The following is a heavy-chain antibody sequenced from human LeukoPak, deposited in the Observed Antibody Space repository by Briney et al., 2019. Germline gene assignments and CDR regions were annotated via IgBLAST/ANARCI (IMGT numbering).Heavy chain of an antibody. V-gene: IGHV4-39*01. J-gene: IGHJ4*02. Sequence: PSETLSLTCTVSGGSISSSSYYWGWIRQPPGKGLEWIGSIYYSGSTYYNPSLKSRVTISVDTSKNQFSLKLSSVTAADTAVYYCARLWGYQGYFDYWGQGTLVTVSS. D-gene: IGHD3-16*02. CDR1: GGSISSSSYY. CDR2: IYYSGST. CDR3: ARLWGYQGYFDY.